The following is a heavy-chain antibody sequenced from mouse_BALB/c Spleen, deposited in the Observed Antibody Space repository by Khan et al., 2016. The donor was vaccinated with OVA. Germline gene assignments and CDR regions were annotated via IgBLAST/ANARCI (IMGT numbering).Heavy chain of an antibody. J-gene: IGHJ4*01. V-gene: IGHV1-54*01. CDR3: ARRDYAMDY. CDR2: INTGSGGT. CDR1: GYAFTNYW. Sequence: VELVESGAELVRPGTSVKVSCKASGYAFTNYWIEWVKQRPGQGLEWIGVINTGSGGTNYNEKFKGKATLTADKSSSTAYMQLSSLTSDDSAVYFCARRDYAMDYWGQGTSVTVSS.